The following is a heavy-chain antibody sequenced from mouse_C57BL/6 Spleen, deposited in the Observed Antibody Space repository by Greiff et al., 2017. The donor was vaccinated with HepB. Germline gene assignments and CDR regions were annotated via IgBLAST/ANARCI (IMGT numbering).Heavy chain of an antibody. CDR2: IYPGSGST. V-gene: IGHV1-55*01. Sequence: QVQLQQPGAELVKPGASVKMSCKASGYTFTSYWITWVKQRPGQGLEWIGDIYPGSGSTNYNEKFKSKATLTVDTSSSTAYMQLSSLTSEDSAVYYCARDYYGSRHYYAMDDWGQGTSVTVSS. D-gene: IGHD1-1*01. CDR1: GYTFTSYW. CDR3: ARDYYGSRHYYAMDD. J-gene: IGHJ4*01.